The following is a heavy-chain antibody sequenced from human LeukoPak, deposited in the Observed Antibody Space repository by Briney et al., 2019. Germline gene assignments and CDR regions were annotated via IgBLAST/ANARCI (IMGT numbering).Heavy chain of an antibody. D-gene: IGHD3-9*01. CDR3: ARRPSGGLRYFDWDY. CDR1: GGSISSSSYY. J-gene: IGHJ4*02. Sequence: SETLSLTCTVSGGSISSSSYYWGWIRQPPGKGLEWIGSIYYSGSTYYNPSLKSRVTISVDTSKNQSSLKLSSVTAADTAVYYCARRPSGGLRYFDWDYWGQGTLVTVSS. V-gene: IGHV4-39*01. CDR2: IYYSGST.